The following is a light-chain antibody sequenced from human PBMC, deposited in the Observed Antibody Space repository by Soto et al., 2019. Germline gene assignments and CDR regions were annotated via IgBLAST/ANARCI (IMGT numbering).Light chain of an antibody. CDR1: QSVSNS. CDR3: QQRSNWPAWT. Sequence: EIVLTQSPATLSLSPGERATLSCRASQSVSNSLAWYQQKPGLAPRLLIFDASNRAAGIPARFSGSGSGTDFTLTISSLEPEDFEVYYCQQRSNWPAWTFGQGTKV. J-gene: IGKJ1*01. V-gene: IGKV3-11*01. CDR2: DAS.